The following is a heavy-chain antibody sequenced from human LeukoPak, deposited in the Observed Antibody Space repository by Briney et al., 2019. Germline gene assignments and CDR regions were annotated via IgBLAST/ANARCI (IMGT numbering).Heavy chain of an antibody. D-gene: IGHD2-2*01. Sequence: SETLSLTCTVSGGSISSGGYYWSWVRQHPGKDLEWIGYIYYSGSTYYNPSLKSRVTISVDTSKNQFSLKLSSVTAADTAVYYCAGYQLLPWNWFDPWGQGTLVTVSS. CDR3: AGYQLLPWNWFDP. CDR2: IYYSGST. V-gene: IGHV4-31*03. CDR1: GGSISSGGYY. J-gene: IGHJ5*02.